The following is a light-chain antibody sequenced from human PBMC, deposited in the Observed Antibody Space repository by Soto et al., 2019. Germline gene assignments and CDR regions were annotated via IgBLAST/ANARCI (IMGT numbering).Light chain of an antibody. J-gene: IGKJ1*01. CDR1: QSVSSN. CDR2: GAS. V-gene: IGKV3D-15*01. Sequence: EIVMTQSPATLSVSPGERATLSCRASQSVSSNLAWYQQKPGQAPRLLIYGASTRATGIPDRFSGSGSGTEFTLTISGLEPEDFAVYYCQQYDSSLWTFGQGTKVEIK. CDR3: QQYDSSLWT.